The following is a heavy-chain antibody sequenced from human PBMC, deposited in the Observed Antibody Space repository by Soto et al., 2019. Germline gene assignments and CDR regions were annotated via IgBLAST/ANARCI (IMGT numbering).Heavy chain of an antibody. J-gene: IGHJ6*02. CDR2: IWYDGSNK. V-gene: IGHV3-33*01. Sequence: GGSLRLSCAASGFTFSSYGMHWVRQAPGKGLEWVAVIWYDGSNKYYADSVKGRFTISRDNSKNTLYLQMNSLSAEDTAVYYCARGEQVLRYFDWCWSMDVWGQGTTVTVSS. CDR1: GFTFSSYG. CDR3: ARGEQVLRYFDWCWSMDV. D-gene: IGHD3-9*01.